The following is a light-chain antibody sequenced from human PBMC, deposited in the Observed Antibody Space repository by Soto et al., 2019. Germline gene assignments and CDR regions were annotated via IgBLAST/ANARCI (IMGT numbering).Light chain of an antibody. CDR1: QSVSSSY. CDR2: GAS. Sequence: EIVLTQSSCTLYFSSGQRATLSCRASQSVSSSYLAWYQQKPGQAPRLLIYGASSRATGLPDRFTGSRSGTDFTLPISRLEPEDFAVYYCQQYGISPITFGQGTRLEIK. CDR3: QQYGISPIT. V-gene: IGKV3-20*01. J-gene: IGKJ5*01.